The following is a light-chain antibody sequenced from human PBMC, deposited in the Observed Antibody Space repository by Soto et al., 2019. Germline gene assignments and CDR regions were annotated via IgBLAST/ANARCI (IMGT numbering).Light chain of an antibody. J-gene: IGKJ1*01. CDR1: PTISSW. CDR2: KAP. CDR3: KKYNSYSTT. Sequence: DIQITRSSSIPSGSVGCSLTLTCLATPTISSWLAWYQQKPGKAPRLLIYKAPSLESGVPSRFSGSGSGTEFTLKISTMEPDEFATYYCKKYNSYSTTVGQGTKVDIK. V-gene: IGKV1-5*03.